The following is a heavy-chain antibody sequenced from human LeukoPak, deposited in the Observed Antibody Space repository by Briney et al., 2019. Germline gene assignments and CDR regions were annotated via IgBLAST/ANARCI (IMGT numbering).Heavy chain of an antibody. J-gene: IGHJ6*02. CDR1: GFTFSSYA. D-gene: IGHD3-22*01. CDR3: AKDVISYYYDSSGYSSDV. Sequence: PGGSLRLSCAASGFTFSSYAMSWVRQAPGKGLEWVSTISGSGGSTYYADSVKGRFTISRDNSKNTLYLQMNSLRAEDTTVYYCAKDVISYYYDSSGYSSDVWGQGTTVTVSS. CDR2: ISGSGGST. V-gene: IGHV3-23*01.